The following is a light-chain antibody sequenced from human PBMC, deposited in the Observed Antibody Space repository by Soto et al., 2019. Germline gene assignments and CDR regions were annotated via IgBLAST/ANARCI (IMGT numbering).Light chain of an antibody. CDR2: GAS. J-gene: IGKJ1*01. CDR3: QQYNNWPET. V-gene: IGKV3-15*01. Sequence: EMVMTQSPATLSVSPGERATLSCRASQSVYSNLAWYQQKPGQAPRLLIYGASTRATGIPARFSGSGSGTDFTLTISSLQSEDFAIYYCQQYNNWPETFGQGTKVEIK. CDR1: QSVYSN.